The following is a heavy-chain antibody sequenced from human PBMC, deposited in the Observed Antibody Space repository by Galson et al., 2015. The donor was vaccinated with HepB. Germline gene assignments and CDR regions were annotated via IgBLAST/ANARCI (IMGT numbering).Heavy chain of an antibody. CDR1: GYSFTSYW. CDR3: ARQASSSWYYFWFDP. Sequence: QSGAEVTKPGESLRISCKGSGYSFTSYWISWVRQMPGKGLEWMGRIDPSDSYTNYSPSFQGHVTISADKSISTAYLQWSSLKASDTAMYYCARQASSSWYYFWFDPWGQGTLVTVSS. CDR2: IDPSDSYT. D-gene: IGHD6-13*01. V-gene: IGHV5-10-1*01. J-gene: IGHJ5*02.